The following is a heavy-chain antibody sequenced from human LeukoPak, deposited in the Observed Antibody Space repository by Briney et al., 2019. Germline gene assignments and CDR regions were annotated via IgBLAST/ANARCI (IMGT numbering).Heavy chain of an antibody. CDR2: VYSSGIT. CDR3: ARRHSSGSN. D-gene: IGHD6-19*01. J-gene: IGHJ4*02. CDR1: GFTVGTNY. V-gene: IGHV3-66*03. Sequence: GGSLRLSCAASGFTVGTNYMSWVRQAPGKGLEWVSVVYSSGITYYADSVKGRFTISRDNSGNTLNLQMNSLRPEDTAKYFCARRHSSGSNWGQGTLVTVSS.